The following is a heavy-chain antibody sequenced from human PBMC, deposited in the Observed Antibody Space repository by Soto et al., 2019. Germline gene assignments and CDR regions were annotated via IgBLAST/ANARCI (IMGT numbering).Heavy chain of an antibody. Sequence: PSETLSLTCTVSGGSISSGGYYWSWIRQHPGKGLEWIGYIYYSGSTYYNPSLKSRVTISVDTSKNQFSLKLSSVTAADTAVYYCARWNRLRLGGLSLRPHFDYWGQGTLVTVSS. J-gene: IGHJ4*02. CDR3: ARWNRLRLGGLSLRPHFDY. V-gene: IGHV4-31*03. CDR2: IYYSGST. D-gene: IGHD3-16*02. CDR1: GGSISSGGYY.